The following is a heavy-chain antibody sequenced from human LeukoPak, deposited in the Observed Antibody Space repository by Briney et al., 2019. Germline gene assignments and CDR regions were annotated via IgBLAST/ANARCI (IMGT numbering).Heavy chain of an antibody. D-gene: IGHD6-13*01. J-gene: IGHJ6*02. CDR1: GYSFTSNW. V-gene: IGHV5-51*01. CDR3: ARLVGQLVRYYGMDV. CDR2: IYPGDYDT. Sequence: GASLQISCQGSGYSFTSNWIGWVRPMPGKGLEWMGIIYPGDYDTRYSPSFQGQVTISADKSISTAYLQWSSLKASDTAMYYCARLVGQLVRYYGMDVWGQGTTVTVSS.